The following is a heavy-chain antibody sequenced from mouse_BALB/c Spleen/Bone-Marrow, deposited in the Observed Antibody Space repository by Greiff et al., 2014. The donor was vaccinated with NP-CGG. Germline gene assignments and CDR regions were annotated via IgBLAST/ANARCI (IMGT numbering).Heavy chain of an antibody. Sequence: EVQLQESGGGLVKPGGSLKLSCAASGFTFSDYYMYWVRQTPEKRLEWVATISDGGTYTFYPDSVKGRFTISRDNAKNNLYLQMGSLQSEDTAMYYCTRSGKRYGAMDYWGQGTSVTVSS. D-gene: IGHD2-10*02. CDR1: GFTFSDYY. J-gene: IGHJ4*01. CDR3: TRSGKRYGAMDY. V-gene: IGHV5-4*02. CDR2: ISDGGTYT.